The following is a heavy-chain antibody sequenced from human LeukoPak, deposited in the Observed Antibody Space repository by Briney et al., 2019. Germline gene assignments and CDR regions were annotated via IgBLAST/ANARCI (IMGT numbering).Heavy chain of an antibody. CDR1: GGSISSYY. CDR2: IYYSGST. J-gene: IGHJ5*02. CDR3: ASYGSGSYYRADWLDP. V-gene: IGHV4-59*01. D-gene: IGHD3-10*01. Sequence: PSETLSLTCIVSGGSISSYYWSWIRQPPGKGLEWIGYIYYSGSTNYNPSLKSRVTISVDTSKKQFSLKLSSVTAADTAVYYCASYGSGSYYRADWLDPWGQGTLVTVSS.